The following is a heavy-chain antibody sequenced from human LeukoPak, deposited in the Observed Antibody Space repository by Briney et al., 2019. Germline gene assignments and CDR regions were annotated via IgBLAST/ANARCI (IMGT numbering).Heavy chain of an antibody. V-gene: IGHV3-30*04. CDR3: TRGRQFVSDY. J-gene: IGHJ4*02. CDR1: GFTFSPYA. CDR2: ISYDGSDK. D-gene: IGHD6-6*01. Sequence: PGGSLRLSCTASGFTFSPYAMHWVRQAPGKGLEWVAVISYDGSDKYYADSVKGRFTISRDNSKNTLYPQMNSLRTEDTAVYYCTRGRQFVSDYWGQGTLVTVSS.